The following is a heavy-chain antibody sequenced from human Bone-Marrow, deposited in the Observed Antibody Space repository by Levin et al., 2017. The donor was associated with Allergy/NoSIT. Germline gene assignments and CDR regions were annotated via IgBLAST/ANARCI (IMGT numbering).Heavy chain of an antibody. V-gene: IGHV6-1*01. J-gene: IGHJ4*02. CDR1: GASVSSNSAT. D-gene: IGHD1-14*01. CDR3: ARDGPAISVFDF. Sequence: SETLSLTCAISGASVSSNSATWNWIRQSPSRGLEWLGRTYYRSKWLYDYAVSVRSRITVTPDTSKNQFSLQLMSVTPEDTAVYYCARDGPAISVFDFWGQGTLVTVSS. CDR2: TYYRSKWLY.